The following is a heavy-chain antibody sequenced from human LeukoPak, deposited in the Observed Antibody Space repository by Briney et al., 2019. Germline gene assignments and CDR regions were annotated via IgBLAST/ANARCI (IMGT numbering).Heavy chain of an antibody. D-gene: IGHD5/OR15-5a*01. J-gene: IGHJ4*02. CDR1: GFSLSTSRVA. V-gene: IGHV2-5*02. CDR2: IFWDDDK. Sequence: KTSGPTLVNPTQTLTLTCSFSGFSLSTSRVAVGWIRQPPGKALEWLALIFWDDDKRYSPSLKSRLTITKDTSKNQVVLTMTTMDPADTATYYCARRDSVYAFDYWGQGTLVTVSS. CDR3: ARRDSVYAFDY.